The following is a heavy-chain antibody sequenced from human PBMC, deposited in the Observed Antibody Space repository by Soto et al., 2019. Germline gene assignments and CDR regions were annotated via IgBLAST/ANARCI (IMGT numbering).Heavy chain of an antibody. V-gene: IGHV3-30*18. CDR2: ISYDGSNK. Sequence: PGGSLRLSCAASGFAFSSYGMHWFRQAPGKGLEWVAVISYDGSNKYYADSVKGRFTISRDNSKNTLYLQMNSLRAEDTAVYYCAKDLYQGKYYDFWSSGMDVWGQGTTVTVSS. J-gene: IGHJ6*02. CDR3: AKDLYQGKYYDFWSSGMDV. CDR1: GFAFSSYG. D-gene: IGHD3-3*01.